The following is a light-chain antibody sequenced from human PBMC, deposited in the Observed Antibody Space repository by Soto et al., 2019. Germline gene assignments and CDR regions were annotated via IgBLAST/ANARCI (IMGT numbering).Light chain of an antibody. Sequence: DIQMTQSPSSLSASVGDRVTLTCRASQSISTNLNWYQQKPGKAPKFLIYAASSLQSGDPSRFSGSCSGTDFTLTISSLQPEDFATYYCQQSYSTPYTFGQGTRLEIK. J-gene: IGKJ2*01. CDR3: QQSYSTPYT. V-gene: IGKV1-39*01. CDR1: QSISTN. CDR2: AAS.